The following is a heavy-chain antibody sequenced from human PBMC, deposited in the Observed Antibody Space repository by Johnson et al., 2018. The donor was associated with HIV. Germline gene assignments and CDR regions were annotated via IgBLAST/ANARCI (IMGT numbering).Heavy chain of an antibody. J-gene: IGHJ3*02. V-gene: IGHV3-30*04. CDR2: ISYDGSNK. Sequence: QVQLVESGGGVVQPGRSLRLSCAASGFTFSSYAMHWVRQAPGKGLEWVAVISYDGSNKYYADSVKGRFTISRDNARHSLYLQLNSLRAADTALYYCARGKGAAAGLDAFDIWG. D-gene: IGHD6-13*01. CDR3: ARGKGAAAGLDAFDI. CDR1: GFTFSSYA.